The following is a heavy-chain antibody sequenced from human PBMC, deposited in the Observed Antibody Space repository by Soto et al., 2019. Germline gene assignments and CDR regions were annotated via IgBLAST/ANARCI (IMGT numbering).Heavy chain of an antibody. Sequence: QITLKESGPTLVKPTQTLTLTCTFSGFSLSTSGVGVGWIRQPPGKALEWLALIYWDDDKRYSPSLKSRPTITKDTSKNQMVLTMTNMDPVDTATYYCAHTGYYDSSGYYGYWGQGALVTVSS. CDR1: GFSLSTSGVG. CDR2: IYWDDDK. CDR3: AHTGYYDSSGYYGY. V-gene: IGHV2-5*02. D-gene: IGHD3-22*01. J-gene: IGHJ4*02.